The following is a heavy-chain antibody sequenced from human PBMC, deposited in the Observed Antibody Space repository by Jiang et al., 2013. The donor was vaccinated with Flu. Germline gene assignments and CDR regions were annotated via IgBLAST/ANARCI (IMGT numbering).Heavy chain of an antibody. CDR1: GGSLSPHY. Sequence: LLKPSETLSLTCTVSGGSLSPHYWSWIRQSPEKGLEWVGQIYYNGNTYYNPSLRGRVTISLHASENQIPLTLNTVTAADTAVYYCVRHVAGGLYAYWGQGTPVTVSS. D-gene: IGHD6-19*01. V-gene: IGHV4-59*08. J-gene: IGHJ4*02. CDR2: IYYNGNT. CDR3: VRHVAGGLYAY.